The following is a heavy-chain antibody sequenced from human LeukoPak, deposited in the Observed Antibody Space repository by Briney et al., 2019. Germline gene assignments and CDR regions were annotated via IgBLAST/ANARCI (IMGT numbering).Heavy chain of an antibody. D-gene: IGHD3-22*01. J-gene: IGHJ4*02. V-gene: IGHV1-24*01. CDR2: FDPEDGET. CDR1: GYTLTELS. Sequence: ASVKVSCKVSGYTLTELSMHWVRQAPGKGLEWMGGFDPEDGETICAQKFQGRVTMTEDTSTDTAYMELSSLRSEDTAVYYCATLYPDYYDSSGYSNPFDYWGQGTLVTVSS. CDR3: ATLYPDYYDSSGYSNPFDY.